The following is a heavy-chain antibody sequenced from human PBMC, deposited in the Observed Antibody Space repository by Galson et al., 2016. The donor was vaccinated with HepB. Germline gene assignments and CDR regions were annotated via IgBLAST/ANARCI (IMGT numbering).Heavy chain of an antibody. D-gene: IGHD2-21*01. Sequence: SLRLSCAASGFTVSNNFMRWVRQAPGKGLEWVSLIYSGGGTHYVDSVKGRFIISRDNSKNTLYLQMNSLRAEDTAVYYCAKELWLFRHPGVGYLDYWGQGTLVTVSS. CDR1: GFTVSNNF. V-gene: IGHV3-66*02. CDR2: IYSGGGT. J-gene: IGHJ4*02. CDR3: AKELWLFRHPGVGYLDY.